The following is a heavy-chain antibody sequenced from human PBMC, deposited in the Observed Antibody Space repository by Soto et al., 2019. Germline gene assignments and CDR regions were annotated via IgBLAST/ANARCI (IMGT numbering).Heavy chain of an antibody. V-gene: IGHV3-30-3*01. Sequence: GGSLRLSCAASGFTFSSYAMHWVRQAPGKGLEWVAVISYDGSNKYYADSVKGRFTISRDNSRNTLYLQMNSLRAEDTAVYYCAKDSRGRMRSCYDYWGQGTLVTVSS. D-gene: IGHD2-15*01. J-gene: IGHJ4*02. CDR2: ISYDGSNK. CDR3: AKDSRGRMRSCYDY. CDR1: GFTFSSYA.